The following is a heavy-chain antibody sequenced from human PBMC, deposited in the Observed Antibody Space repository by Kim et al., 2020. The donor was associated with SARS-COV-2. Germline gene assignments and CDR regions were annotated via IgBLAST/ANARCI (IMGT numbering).Heavy chain of an antibody. CDR2: ISYDGREK. D-gene: IGHD2-15*01. CDR1: GFTFSGYG. Sequence: GGSLRLSCAASGFTFSGYGMHWVRQAPGKGLEWVAVISYDGREKHFADSVKGRFTISRDNSKNTLYLQVDSLTPEDTAVYYCAKRLEVGNYFDIWGQGTLVTVSS. J-gene: IGHJ4*02. V-gene: IGHV3-30*18. CDR3: AKRLEVGNYFDI.